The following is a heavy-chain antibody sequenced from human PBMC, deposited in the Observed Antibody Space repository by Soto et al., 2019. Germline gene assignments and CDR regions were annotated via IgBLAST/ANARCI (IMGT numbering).Heavy chain of an antibody. CDR2: IYYSGST. V-gene: IGHV4-59*01. CDR1: GGSSSSYY. D-gene: IGHD1-20*01. Sequence: AETLSLTCTVSGGSSSSYYWSWIRQPPGKGLEWIGYIYYSGSTNYNPSLKSRVTISVDTSKNQFSLKLSSVTAADTAVYYCARDYNWDDAFDIWGQGTMVTVSS. J-gene: IGHJ3*02. CDR3: ARDYNWDDAFDI.